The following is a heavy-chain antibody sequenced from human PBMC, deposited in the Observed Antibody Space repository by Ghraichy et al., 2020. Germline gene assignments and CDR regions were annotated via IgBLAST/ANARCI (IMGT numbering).Heavy chain of an antibody. Sequence: SQTLSLTCAVYGGSFSEYYWSWIRQPPGKGLEWIADVSRGGSANYNPSLQSRVTISIDTSKNQVSLRLNSVTAADTAVYYCAREGIWPYSRSWYRGFDVWGQGSLVTVS. V-gene: IGHV4-34*01. CDR1: GGSFSEYY. J-gene: IGHJ3*01. CDR2: VSRGGSA. CDR3: AREGIWPYSRSWYRGFDV. D-gene: IGHD6-13*01.